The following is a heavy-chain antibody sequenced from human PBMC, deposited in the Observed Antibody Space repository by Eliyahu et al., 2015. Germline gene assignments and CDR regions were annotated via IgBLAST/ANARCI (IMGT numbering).Heavy chain of an antibody. CDR3: ARDLGAYKRAFDY. D-gene: IGHD3-16*01. CDR2: MYNGGAT. CDR1: GFTVSSSY. J-gene: IGHJ4*02. Sequence: EVQLVESGGGLIQPGGSLRLSCXASGFTVSSSYMSWVRQAPGKGLEWLSVMYNGGATYYADSVKGRFTISRDSSKNTLYLQINSLRADDTAVYYCARDLGAYKRAFDYWGQGTLVTVSS. V-gene: IGHV3-53*01.